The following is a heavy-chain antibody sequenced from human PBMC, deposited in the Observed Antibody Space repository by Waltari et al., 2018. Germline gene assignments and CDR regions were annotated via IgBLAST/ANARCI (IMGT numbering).Heavy chain of an antibody. CDR3: ARASDGSYPFDT. V-gene: IGHV4-31*03. J-gene: IGHJ4*02. D-gene: IGHD1-26*01. CDR1: GGSVNSGGYY. Sequence: QVQLQESGPTLVKSSQTLSLTCSVSGGSVNSGGYYWSWVRQRPGRGLEWIWHSYYSGNTIYNPSLESRLTISVDTSKNEFSLRLSSLTAADTAVYYCARASDGSYPFDTWGQGTLVTVSS. CDR2: SYYSGNT.